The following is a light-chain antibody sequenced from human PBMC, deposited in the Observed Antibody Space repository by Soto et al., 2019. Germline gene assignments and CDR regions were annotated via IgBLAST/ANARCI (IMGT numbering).Light chain of an antibody. Sequence: QMTQSPSTLSASVGDTVTITCRASQSISVSLAWYQQKPGKAPNLLIYDASTLQGGVPSRSSGSGSGTEFTLTISSLQPEDFAIYYCQQLNSYPITLGQGTRLENK. J-gene: IGKJ5*01. CDR1: QSISVS. V-gene: IGKV1-5*01. CDR2: DAS. CDR3: QQLNSYPIT.